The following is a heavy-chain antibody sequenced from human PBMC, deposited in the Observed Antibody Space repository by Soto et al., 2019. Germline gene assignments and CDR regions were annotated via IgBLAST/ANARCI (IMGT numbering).Heavy chain of an antibody. J-gene: IGHJ4*02. Sequence: GGSLRLSCAASGFTFSSYAMSWVRQAPGKGLEWVSAISGSGGSTYYADSVKGRFTISRDNSKNTLYLQMNSLRAEDTAVYYCAKDLEDIVVVPAGLFDYWGQGTLVTVSS. V-gene: IGHV3-23*01. CDR1: GFTFSSYA. CDR3: AKDLEDIVVVPAGLFDY. CDR2: ISGSGGST. D-gene: IGHD2-2*01.